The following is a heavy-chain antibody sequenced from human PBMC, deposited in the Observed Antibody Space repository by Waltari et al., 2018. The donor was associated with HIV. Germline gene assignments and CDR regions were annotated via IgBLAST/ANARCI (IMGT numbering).Heavy chain of an antibody. CDR1: GCTVDDYA. V-gene: IGHV3-9*01. J-gene: IGHJ4*02. D-gene: IGHD1-26*01. CDR2: ISWNSGSI. Sequence: EVQLVESGGGLVQHGRSLRLSCAGSGCTVDDYAMTRFRQAPGKGLEWVSGISWNSGSIGYADSVKGRFTISRDNAKDSLFLQMNSLRAEDTALYFCAKDIEDMWELRGGYFDYWGQGTLVTVSS. CDR3: AKDIEDMWELRGGYFDY.